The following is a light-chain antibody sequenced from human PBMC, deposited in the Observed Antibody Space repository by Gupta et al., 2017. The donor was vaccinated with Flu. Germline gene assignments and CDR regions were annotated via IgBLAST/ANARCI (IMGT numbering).Light chain of an antibody. J-gene: IGKJ4*01. CDR3: MQALQTRA. V-gene: IGKV2-28*01. Sequence: DIVMTQSPLSLPVTPGEPASISCRSSQSLLHSNGYNYLDWYLQKPGQSPQLLIYLGSNRAPGVPDRFSGSGSGTDFTLKISRVEAEDVGVYYCMQALQTRAFGGGTKVEI. CDR1: QSLLHSNGYNY. CDR2: LGS.